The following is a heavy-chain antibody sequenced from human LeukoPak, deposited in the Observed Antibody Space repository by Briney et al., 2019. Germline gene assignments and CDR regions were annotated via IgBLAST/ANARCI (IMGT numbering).Heavy chain of an antibody. V-gene: IGHV1-2*04. CDR2: INPNSGGT. Sequence: GGSLRLSCAASGYTFTGYYMHWVRQAPGQGLEWMGWINPNSGGTNYAQKFQGWVTMTRDTSISTAYMELSRLRSDDTAVYYCARSLLGAGYYGMDVWGQGTLVTVSS. J-gene: IGHJ6*02. CDR3: ARSLLGAGYYGMDV. CDR1: GYTFTGYY. D-gene: IGHD2/OR15-2a*01.